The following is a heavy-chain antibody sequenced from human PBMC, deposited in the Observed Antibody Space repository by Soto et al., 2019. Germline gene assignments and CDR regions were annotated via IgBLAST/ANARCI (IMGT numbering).Heavy chain of an antibody. CDR2: ISYDGDNK. Sequence: QVQLVESGGGVVQPGRSLRLSCAASGFTFSYHALNWVRQAPGKGLEWVAVISYDGDNKYIAESVKGRFTISRDNSKNTVSLQTKSLRTEDTAMYFCARGTTTSAFSAMDVWGQGTTVTVSS. CDR3: ARGTTTSAFSAMDV. D-gene: IGHD1-1*01. J-gene: IGHJ6*02. V-gene: IGHV3-30-3*01. CDR1: GFTFSYHA.